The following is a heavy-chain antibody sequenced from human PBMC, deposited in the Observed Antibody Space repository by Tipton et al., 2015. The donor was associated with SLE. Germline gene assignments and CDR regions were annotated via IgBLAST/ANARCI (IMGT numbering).Heavy chain of an antibody. V-gene: IGHV4-39*07. CDR1: GGSISSSSYY. Sequence: LRLSCTVSGGSISSSSYYWGWIRQPPGKGLEWIGSIYYSGSTNYNPSLKSRVTISVDTSKNQFSLKLSSVTAADTTVYYCASSYDFWSGYFDYWGQGTLVTVSS. CDR2: IYYSGST. CDR3: ASSYDFWSGYFDY. D-gene: IGHD3-3*01. J-gene: IGHJ4*02.